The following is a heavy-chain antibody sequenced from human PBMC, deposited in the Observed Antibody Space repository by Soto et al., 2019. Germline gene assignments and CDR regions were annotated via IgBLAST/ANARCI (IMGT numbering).Heavy chain of an antibody. CDR2: IYYSGST. Sequence: PSETLSLTCSVSGGSISGDYWSWIRQPPGKGLEWIGYIYYSGSTNYNPSLKSRVTISVDTSKNPFSLKLSSVSAADTAVYYCATLYGSGSPVDYWGQGTLVTVPQ. J-gene: IGHJ4*02. CDR3: ATLYGSGSPVDY. D-gene: IGHD3-10*01. V-gene: IGHV4-59*01. CDR1: GGSISGDY.